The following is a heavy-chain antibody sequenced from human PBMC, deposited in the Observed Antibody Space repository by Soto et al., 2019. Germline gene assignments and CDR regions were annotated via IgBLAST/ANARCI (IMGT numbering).Heavy chain of an antibody. J-gene: IGHJ3*02. CDR1: GFTFSSYA. Sequence: EVQLLESGGGLVQPGGSLRLSCAASGFTFSSYAMSWVRQAPGKGLAWVSAISGSGGSTYYADSVKGRFTISRDNSKNTLYLQMNSLRAEDTAVYYCAKDTTVTPDAFDIWGQGTMVTVSS. V-gene: IGHV3-23*01. D-gene: IGHD4-4*01. CDR2: ISGSGGST. CDR3: AKDTTVTPDAFDI.